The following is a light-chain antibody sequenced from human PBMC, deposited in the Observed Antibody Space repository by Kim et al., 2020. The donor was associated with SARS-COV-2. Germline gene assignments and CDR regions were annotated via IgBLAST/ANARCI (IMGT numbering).Light chain of an antibody. CDR2: DAS. V-gene: IGKV3D-15*03. J-gene: IGKJ1*01. Sequence: ETVMTQSPGTLSVSPGERATLFCRASQPVRTYLAWYQQKPGQAPRLLIYDASIRATGVPDRFGGSGSGTVFTLTISNVQSEDFALYYCHQYSNWPPWTFGQGTKVE. CDR3: HQYSNWPPWT. CDR1: QPVRTY.